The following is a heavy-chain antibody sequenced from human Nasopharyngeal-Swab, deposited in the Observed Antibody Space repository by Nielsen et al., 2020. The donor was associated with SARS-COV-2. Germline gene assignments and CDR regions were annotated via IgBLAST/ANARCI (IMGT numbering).Heavy chain of an antibody. CDR3: VRDRRTSIVGATLHFDY. CDR1: GYTFTSYG. CDR2: ISAYNGNT. J-gene: IGHJ4*02. V-gene: IGHV1-18*01. Sequence: ASVKVSCKAPGYTFTSYGISWVRQAPGQGLEWMGWISAYNGNTNYAQKLQGRVTMTTDTSTSTAYMELRSLRSDDTAVYYCVRDRRTSIVGATLHFDYWGQGTLVTVSS. D-gene: IGHD1-26*01.